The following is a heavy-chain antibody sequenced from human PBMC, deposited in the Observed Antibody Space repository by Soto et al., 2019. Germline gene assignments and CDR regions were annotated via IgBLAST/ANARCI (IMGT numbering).Heavy chain of an antibody. CDR2: ISDTGAST. D-gene: IGHD3-10*01. V-gene: IGHV3-23*01. CDR1: GFTFKESA. Sequence: EVRLLEAGGGLKQPGGSLRLSCAASGFTFKESAMNWVRQAPGKGLEWVASISDTGASTWYAESVRGRLSISRDNSKNTLYLQMNSLRAEDTAVYYCAKDLGPPVRSHYPYWYFDVWGRGTLVTVSS. J-gene: IGHJ2*01. CDR3: AKDLGPPVRSHYPYWYFDV.